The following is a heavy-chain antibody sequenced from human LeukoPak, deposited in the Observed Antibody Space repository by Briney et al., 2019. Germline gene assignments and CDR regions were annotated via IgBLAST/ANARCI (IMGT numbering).Heavy chain of an antibody. CDR3: ARSSSIAARPRRRWFDP. D-gene: IGHD6-6*01. CDR2: INPNSGGT. V-gene: IGHV1-2*02. J-gene: IGHJ5*02. Sequence: ASVKVSCKASGYTFTGYYMHWVRQAPGQGLEWMGWINPNSGGTNYAQKFQGRVTMTRDTSISTAYMELSRLRSDDTAVYYCARSSSIAARPRRRWFDPWGQGTLVTVSS. CDR1: GYTFTGYY.